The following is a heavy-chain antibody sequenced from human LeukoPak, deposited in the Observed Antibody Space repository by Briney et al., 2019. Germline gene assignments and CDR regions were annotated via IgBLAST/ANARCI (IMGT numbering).Heavy chain of an antibody. CDR3: ASGDSSGYYDY. D-gene: IGHD3-22*01. J-gene: IGHJ4*02. CDR1: GGSISSGSYY. Sequence: SQTLSLTCTVSGGSISSGSYYWSWIRQPAGKGLEWIRRIYTSGSTNYNPSLKSRVTISVDTSKNQFSLKLSSVTAADTAVYYCASGDSSGYYDYWGQGTLVTVSS. V-gene: IGHV4-61*02. CDR2: IYTSGST.